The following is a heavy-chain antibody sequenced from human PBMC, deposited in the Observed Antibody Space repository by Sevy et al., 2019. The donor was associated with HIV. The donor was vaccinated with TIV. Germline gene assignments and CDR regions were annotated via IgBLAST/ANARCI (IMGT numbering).Heavy chain of an antibody. CDR3: TTGGSLFQH. D-gene: IGHD3-16*01. J-gene: IGHJ1*01. Sequence: GGSLRLSCAASGFTFSNVWMSWVRQAPDKGLEWVAHVKSKTDGGTTDYAAPVRGRFTISRDDSKNTLYLQMNSLKTEDTAVYYCTTGGSLFQHWGQGTLVTVSS. CDR2: VKSKTDGGTT. CDR1: GFTFSNVW. V-gene: IGHV3-15*01.